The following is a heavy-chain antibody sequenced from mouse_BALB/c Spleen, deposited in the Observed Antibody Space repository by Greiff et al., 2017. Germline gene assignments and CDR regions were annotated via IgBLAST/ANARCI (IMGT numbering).Heavy chain of an antibody. CDR2: ISSGSSTI. CDR1: GFTFSSFG. Sequence: EVKVVESGGGLVQPGGSRKLSCAASGFTFSSFGMHWVRQAPEKGLEWVAYISSGSSTIYYADTVKGRFTISRDNPKNTLFLQMTSLRSEDTAMYYCARRETGYAMDYWGQGTSVTVSS. CDR3: ARRETGYAMDY. V-gene: IGHV5-17*02. J-gene: IGHJ4*01.